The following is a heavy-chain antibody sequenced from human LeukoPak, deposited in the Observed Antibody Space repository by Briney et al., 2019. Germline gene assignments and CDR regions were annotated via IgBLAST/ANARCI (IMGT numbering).Heavy chain of an antibody. Sequence: ASVKVSCKVSGYTLTELSMHWVRQAPGKGLEWMGGFDPEDGETIYAQKFQGRVTMTEDTSTDTAYMELSSLRSEDTAVYYCARGNGYNPASHFDYWGQGTLVTVSS. D-gene: IGHD5-24*01. V-gene: IGHV1-24*01. CDR1: GYTLTELS. CDR2: FDPEDGET. J-gene: IGHJ4*02. CDR3: ARGNGYNPASHFDY.